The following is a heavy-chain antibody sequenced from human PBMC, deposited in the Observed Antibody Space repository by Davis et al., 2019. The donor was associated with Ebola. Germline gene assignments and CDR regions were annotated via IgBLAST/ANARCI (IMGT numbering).Heavy chain of an antibody. V-gene: IGHV4-59*12. Sequence: MPGGSLRLSCTVSGGSISSYYWSWIRQPPGKGLEWIGYIYYSGSTNYNPSLKSRVTISVDTSKNQFSLKLSSVTAADTAVYYCARGMTTVTTRWFDPWGQGTLVTVSS. D-gene: IGHD4-11*01. CDR1: GGSISSYY. J-gene: IGHJ5*02. CDR2: IYYSGST. CDR3: ARGMTTVTTRWFDP.